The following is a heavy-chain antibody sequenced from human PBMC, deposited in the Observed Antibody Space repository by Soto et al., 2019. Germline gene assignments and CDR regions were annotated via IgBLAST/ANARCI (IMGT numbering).Heavy chain of an antibody. D-gene: IGHD6-19*01. CDR2: VYSAGNT. J-gene: IGHJ1*01. CDR3: ASEVGSSGGWAAYCQH. Sequence: EVQLVESGGGLIQPGGSLRLSCAASGFTVSSNYMGWVRQAPGQGLEYVSVVYSAGNTYYADSVKGRFTISSDSSENTLCLKMNSLRAEDTAVYFCASEVGSSGGWAAYCQHWGQGTLVTVSS. V-gene: IGHV3-53*01. CDR1: GFTVSSNY.